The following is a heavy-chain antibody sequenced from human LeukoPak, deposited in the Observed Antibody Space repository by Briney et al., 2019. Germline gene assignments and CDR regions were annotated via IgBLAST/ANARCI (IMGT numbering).Heavy chain of an antibody. D-gene: IGHD3/OR15-3a*01. Sequence: GGSLRLSCAASGFTFSTYAMSWVRQAPGKGLEWVSSISGRGGDTHYADSVKGRFTISRDNSKNTLFLQMNSLRAEDTAVYYCAKQRTYFDYWGQGTLVTVSS. J-gene: IGHJ4*02. CDR3: AKQRTYFDY. CDR1: GFTFSTYA. V-gene: IGHV3-23*01. CDR2: ISGRGGDT.